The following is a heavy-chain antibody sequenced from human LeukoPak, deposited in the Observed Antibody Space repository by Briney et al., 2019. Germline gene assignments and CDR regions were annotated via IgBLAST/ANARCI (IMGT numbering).Heavy chain of an antibody. CDR1: GFTFSNYA. CDR3: ARCRPNYYYYYYMDV. V-gene: IGHV3-7*01. J-gene: IGHJ6*03. CDR2: IKQDGSEK. Sequence: GGSLRLSCAASGFTFSNYAMTWVRQAPGKGLEWVANIKQDGSEKYYVDSVKGRFTISRDNAKNSLYLQMNSLRAEDTAVYYCARCRPNYYYYYYMDVWGKGTTVTVSS.